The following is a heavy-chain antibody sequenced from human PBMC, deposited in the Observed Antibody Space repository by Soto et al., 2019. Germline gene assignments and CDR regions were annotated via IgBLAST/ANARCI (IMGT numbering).Heavy chain of an antibody. CDR3: TRRAGYIDY. J-gene: IGHJ4*02. CDR1: GFTFVSAW. CDR2: IKGDGSET. V-gene: IGHV3-7*03. Sequence: ASLSLSCAASGFTFVSAWMGWVRLPPENGLEWVANIKGDGSETYYVDSVKGQVTISVDNSIRTAYLQWSSLKASDTAMYYCTRRAGYIDYWGQGTLVTVSS. D-gene: IGHD6-13*01.